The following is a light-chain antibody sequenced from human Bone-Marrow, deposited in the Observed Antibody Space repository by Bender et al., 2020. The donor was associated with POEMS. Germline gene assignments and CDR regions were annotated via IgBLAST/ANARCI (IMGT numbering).Light chain of an antibody. J-gene: IGLJ3*02. V-gene: IGLV2-14*03. Sequence: SDLTQPASVSGSPGQSITISCTGISSDVGVSYYVSCYQQHPGKAPKLMIYDVSNRPSGVSNRFSGSKSGNTASLTISGLQAEDEANYYCSSYRSGSTLWVFGGGTKLTVL. CDR3: SSYRSGSTLWV. CDR1: SSDVGVSYY. CDR2: DVS.